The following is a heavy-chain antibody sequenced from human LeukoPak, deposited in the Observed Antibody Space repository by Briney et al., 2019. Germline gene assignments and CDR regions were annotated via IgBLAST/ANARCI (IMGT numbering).Heavy chain of an antibody. CDR3: ARVGRGSWTRASWFDP. CDR1: GYTFTGYY. V-gene: IGHV1-2*02. Sequence: ASVKVSCKASGYTFTGYYMHWVRQAPGQGLEWMGWINPNSGGTNYAQKFQGRVTMTRDTSISTAYMELSRLRSDDTAVYYCARVGRGSWTRASWFDPWGQGTLVTVSS. CDR2: INPNSGGT. D-gene: IGHD2-15*01. J-gene: IGHJ5*02.